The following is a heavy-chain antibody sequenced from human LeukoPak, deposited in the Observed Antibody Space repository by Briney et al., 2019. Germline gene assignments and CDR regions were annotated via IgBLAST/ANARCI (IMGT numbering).Heavy chain of an antibody. CDR3: ARAGGSGYYMDV. V-gene: IGHV4-59*12. Sequence: PSETLSLTCTVSGGSISSYYWSWIRQPPGKGLEWIGYIYYSGSTNYNPSLKSRVTMSVDTSKNQFSLKLSSVTAADTAVYYCARAGGSGYYMDVWGKGTTVTVSS. J-gene: IGHJ6*03. D-gene: IGHD2-15*01. CDR2: IYYSGST. CDR1: GGSISSYY.